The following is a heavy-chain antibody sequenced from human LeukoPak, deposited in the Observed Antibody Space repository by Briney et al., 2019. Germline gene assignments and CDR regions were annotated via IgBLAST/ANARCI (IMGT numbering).Heavy chain of an antibody. Sequence: SVTVSCKASGGTFSSYAISWVRQAPGQGLEWMGGIIPIFGTANYAQKFQGRVTITADESTSTAYMELSSLRSEDTAVYYCARDERGGSEATYGMDVWGKGTTVTVSS. J-gene: IGHJ6*04. CDR1: GGTFSSYA. CDR2: IIPIFGTA. CDR3: ARDERGGSEATYGMDV. D-gene: IGHD3-10*01. V-gene: IGHV1-69*01.